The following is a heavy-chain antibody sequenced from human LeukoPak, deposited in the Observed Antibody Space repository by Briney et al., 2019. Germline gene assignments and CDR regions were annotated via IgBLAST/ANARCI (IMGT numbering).Heavy chain of an antibody. CDR2: ISSNGNDK. V-gene: IGHV3-30*03. CDR3: TTKVIRGNSGDDYDD. J-gene: IGHJ4*02. Sequence: DPGGSLRLSCAASGVTFSNYGMHWVRQAPGKGLEWVALISSNGNDKLYGDSVKGRFTISRDDSKSTLYLQMNSLRVEDTAVYYCTTKVIRGNSGDDYDDWGQGTLVTVSS. D-gene: IGHD5-12*01. CDR1: GVTFSNYG.